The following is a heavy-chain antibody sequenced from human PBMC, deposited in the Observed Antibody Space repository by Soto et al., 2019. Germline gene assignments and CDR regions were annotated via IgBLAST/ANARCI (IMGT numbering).Heavy chain of an antibody. CDR2: ISYDGSNK. D-gene: IGHD3-22*01. CDR1: GFTFSSYA. CDR3: ARVESGYTVGGFDP. V-gene: IGHV3-30-3*01. Sequence: TGGSLRLSCAASGFTFSSYAMHWVRQAPGKGLEWVAVISYDGSNKYYADSVKGRFTISRDNSKNTLYLQMNSLRAEDTAVYYCARVESGYTVGGFDPWGQGTLVTVSS. J-gene: IGHJ5*02.